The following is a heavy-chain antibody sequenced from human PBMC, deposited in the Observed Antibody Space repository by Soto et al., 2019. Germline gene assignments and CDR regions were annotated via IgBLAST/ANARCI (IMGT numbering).Heavy chain of an antibody. D-gene: IGHD2-15*01. CDR3: AREGRNICTGGSCYSVGLDY. CDR2: IWHDGSNK. Sequence: QVQLVESGGGVVQPGRSLRLSCAASGFTFSSNGMHWVRQAPGKGLEWVAVIWHDGSNKYYADSVKGRFTISRDNSKNTLFLRMNSLRVEDTAVYYCAREGRNICTGGSCYSVGLDYWGQGTLVTVSS. J-gene: IGHJ4*02. CDR1: GFTFSSNG. V-gene: IGHV3-33*01.